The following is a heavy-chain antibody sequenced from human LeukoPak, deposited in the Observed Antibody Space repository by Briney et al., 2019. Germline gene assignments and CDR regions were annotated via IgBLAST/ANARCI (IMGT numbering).Heavy chain of an antibody. Sequence: ASVKVSCKTSGYPFSDYYIHWIPQASGQGLESMGWINPKHGDTKYAQRAQGRLTISMDTSIGTVYMERDSRRCDDTAVYYCARLSVLWGQGTLVSVSS. D-gene: IGHD3-16*02. CDR1: GYPFSDYY. CDR2: INPKHGDT. V-gene: IGHV1-2*02. J-gene: IGHJ4*02. CDR3: ARLSVL.